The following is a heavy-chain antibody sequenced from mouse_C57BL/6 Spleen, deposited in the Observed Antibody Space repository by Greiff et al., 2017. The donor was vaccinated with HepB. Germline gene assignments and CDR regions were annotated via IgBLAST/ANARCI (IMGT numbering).Heavy chain of an antibody. V-gene: IGHV1-39*01. CDR1: GYSFTDYN. CDR3: EIYYDYDGYAMDY. J-gene: IGHJ4*01. Sequence: QLQQSGPELVKPGASVKISCKASGYSFTDYNMNWVKQSNGKSLEWIGVINPNYGTTSYNQKFKGKATLTVDQSSSTAYMQLNSLTSEDSAVYYCEIYYDYDGYAMDYWGQGTSVTVSS. CDR2: INPNYGTT. D-gene: IGHD2-4*01.